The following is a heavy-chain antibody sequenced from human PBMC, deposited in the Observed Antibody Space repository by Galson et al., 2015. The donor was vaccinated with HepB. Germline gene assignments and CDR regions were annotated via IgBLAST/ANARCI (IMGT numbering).Heavy chain of an antibody. Sequence: SLRLSCAASGFTFNDYNMIWVRQAPGRGLEWVSSINGDSTYIYYADSVRGRFTISRDNAKNSLYLQMNSLRVEDTAIYYCARDPPLGAPFDYWGQGTLVTVSS. J-gene: IGHJ4*02. V-gene: IGHV3-21*01. CDR2: INGDSTYI. CDR1: GFTFNDYN. D-gene: IGHD7-27*01. CDR3: ARDPPLGAPFDY.